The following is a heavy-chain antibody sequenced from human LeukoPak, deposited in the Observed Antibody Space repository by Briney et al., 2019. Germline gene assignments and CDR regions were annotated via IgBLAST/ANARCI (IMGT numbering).Heavy chain of an antibody. CDR2: ISSSGSTI. CDR1: GFTFSGYY. V-gene: IGHV3-11*01. D-gene: IGHD3-10*01. CDR3: AKEDYYGSGKRGYYYYMDV. Sequence: GGSLRLSCAASGFTFSGYYMSWVRQAPGKGLEWVSYISSSGSTIYYADSVKGRFTISRDNSKNTLYLQMNSLRAEDTAVYYCAKEDYYGSGKRGYYYYMDVWGKGTTVTISS. J-gene: IGHJ6*03.